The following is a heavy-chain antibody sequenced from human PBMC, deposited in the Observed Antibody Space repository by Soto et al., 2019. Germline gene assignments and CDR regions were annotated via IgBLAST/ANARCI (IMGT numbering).Heavy chain of an antibody. D-gene: IGHD6-19*01. J-gene: IGHJ4*02. Sequence: QVQLVESGGGVVQPGRSLRLSCTASGFTFSNYGMHWVRQDPGKGLEWMAAIWYDGGNKYYADSVKGRFTISRDNSKNTLYLQMNSLIAEDTAVYYWARRFGSGWWGIEYWGQGTLVSVSS. CDR3: ARRFGSGWWGIEY. V-gene: IGHV3-33*01. CDR1: GFTFSNYG. CDR2: IWYDGGNK.